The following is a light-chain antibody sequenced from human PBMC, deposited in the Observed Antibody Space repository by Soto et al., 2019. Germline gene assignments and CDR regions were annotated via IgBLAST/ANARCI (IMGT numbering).Light chain of an antibody. CDR1: SSDVGGYNY. CDR2: EVT. Sequence: QSALTQPPSASGSPGQSVTISCTGTSSDVGGYNYVSWYQQHPGKAPKLMIYEVTKRPSGVPDRFSGSMSGNTASLTVSGXXXXXEADYYSSSYAGSLYVFGTGTKLTV. CDR3: SSYAGSLYV. J-gene: IGLJ1*01. V-gene: IGLV2-8*01.